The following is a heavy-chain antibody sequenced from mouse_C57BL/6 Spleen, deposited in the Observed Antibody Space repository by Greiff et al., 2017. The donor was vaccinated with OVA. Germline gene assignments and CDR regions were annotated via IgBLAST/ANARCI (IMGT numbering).Heavy chain of an antibody. CDR2: IYPGSGST. Sequence: QVQLKQPGAELVKPGASVKMSCKASGYTFTSYWITWVKQRPGQGLEWIGDIYPGSGSTNYNEKFKSKATLTVDTSSSTTYMQLSSLTSEDSAVYYCARGEITTVVARAYWYFDVWGTGTTVTVSS. CDR1: GYTFTSYW. V-gene: IGHV1-55*01. D-gene: IGHD1-1*01. J-gene: IGHJ1*03. CDR3: ARGEITTVVARAYWYFDV.